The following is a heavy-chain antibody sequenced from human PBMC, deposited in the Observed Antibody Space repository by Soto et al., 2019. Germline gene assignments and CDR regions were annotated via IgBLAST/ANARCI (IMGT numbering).Heavy chain of an antibody. CDR1: GGSISSDSYY. J-gene: IGHJ4*02. Sequence: SLTCTVSGGSISSDSYYWGWIRQPPGKGLECIGSVYYSGRTYYNPSLESRVTISVDTSKSQFSLNLRSVTAADTAVYYCARQSSGYTYGGGFDYWGQGTLVTVSS. V-gene: IGHV4-39*01. CDR2: VYYSGRT. CDR3: ARQSSGYTYGGGFDY. D-gene: IGHD5-18*01.